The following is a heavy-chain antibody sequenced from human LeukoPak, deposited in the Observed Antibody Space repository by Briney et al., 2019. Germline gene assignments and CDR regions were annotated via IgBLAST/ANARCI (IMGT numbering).Heavy chain of an antibody. CDR1: GFTFNNYN. CDR2: ISSSSSYI. CDR3: ATRTVTDAFDI. Sequence: GGSLRLSCAASGFTFNNYNMNWVRQAPGKGLEWVSSISSSSSYIYYADSVKGRFTISRDNAKNSLYLQMNSLRAEDTAVYYCATRTVTDAFDIWGQGTMVTVSS. V-gene: IGHV3-21*01. J-gene: IGHJ3*02. D-gene: IGHD4-17*01.